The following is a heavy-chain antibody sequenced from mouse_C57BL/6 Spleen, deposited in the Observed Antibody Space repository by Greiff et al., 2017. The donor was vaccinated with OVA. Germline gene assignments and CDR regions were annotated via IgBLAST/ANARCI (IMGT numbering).Heavy chain of an antibody. CDR2: IDPSDSYT. CDR3: ARRGGYYSDY. CDR1: GYTFTSYW. D-gene: IGHD1-1*02. Sequence: VQLQQSGAELVMPGASVKLSCKASGYTFTSYWMHWVKQRPGQGLEWIGEIDPSDSYTNYNQKFKGKSTLTVDKSSSTAYMQLSSLTSEDSAVYYCARRGGYYSDYWGQGTTLTVSS. V-gene: IGHV1-69*01. J-gene: IGHJ2*01.